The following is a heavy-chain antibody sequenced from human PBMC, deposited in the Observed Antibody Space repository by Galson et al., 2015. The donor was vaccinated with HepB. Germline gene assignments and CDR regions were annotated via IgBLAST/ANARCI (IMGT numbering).Heavy chain of an antibody. V-gene: IGHV1-18*01. D-gene: IGHD4-17*01. J-gene: IGHJ4*02. CDR3: ARDSAELSTVTSPSTSFDF. CDR2: ISVYTGNT. CDR1: GYTFSNYG. Sequence: SVKVSCKASGYTFSNYGISWVRQAPGQGLEWMGWISVYTGNTRYAKKFQGRVTLTTGTSTSTVYMELRTLRSDDTAMYYCARDSAELSTVTSPSTSFDFWGQGTLVTVSS.